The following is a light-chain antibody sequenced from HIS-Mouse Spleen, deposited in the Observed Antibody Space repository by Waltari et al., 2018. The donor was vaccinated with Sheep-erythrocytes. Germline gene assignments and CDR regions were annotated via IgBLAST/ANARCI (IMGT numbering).Light chain of an antibody. V-gene: IGLV3-10*01. J-gene: IGLJ3*02. CDR3: YSTDSSGNHWV. Sequence: PSVSVSPGQTARITCSGDALSKKYAYWYQQKSGQAPVLVIYEDSKRPSGIPERFSGSSSGTMATLTISGAQVEDDADYYCYSTDSSGNHWVFGGGTKLTVL. CDR1: ALSKKY. CDR2: EDS.